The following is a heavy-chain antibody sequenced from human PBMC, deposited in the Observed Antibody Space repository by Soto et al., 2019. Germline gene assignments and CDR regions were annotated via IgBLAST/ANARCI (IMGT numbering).Heavy chain of an antibody. CDR1: GYTFTSYG. V-gene: IGHV1-18*04. CDR2: ISTYNSNT. CDR3: ASPKDDAGSTFDY. D-gene: IGHD2-15*01. J-gene: IGHJ4*02. Sequence: ASVKVSCKASGYTFTSYGISWVRQAPGQGLEWMGLISTYNSNTKYGQKFQGRVTMTTDTSTSTVYMELSSLRSEDTAVYYCASPKDDAGSTFDYWGQGTLVTVS.